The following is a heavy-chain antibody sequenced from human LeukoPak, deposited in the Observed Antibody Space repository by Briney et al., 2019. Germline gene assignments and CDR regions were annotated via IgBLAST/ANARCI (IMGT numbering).Heavy chain of an antibody. J-gene: IGHJ4*02. CDR2: IWYDASNK. V-gene: IGHV3-33*01. Sequence: GRSLRLSCAASGFTFSSYGMHWVRQAPGKGLEWVALIWYDASNKYYADSVKGRFTISRDNSKNTLYLQMNSLRAEDTAVYYCTRVITIFGVVNGYFDYWGQGTLVTVSS. CDR3: TRVITIFGVVNGYFDY. CDR1: GFTFSSYG. D-gene: IGHD3-3*01.